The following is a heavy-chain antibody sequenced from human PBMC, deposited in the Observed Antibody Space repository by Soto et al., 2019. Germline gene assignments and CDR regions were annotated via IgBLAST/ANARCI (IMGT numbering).Heavy chain of an antibody. CDR1: GYSFSFYW. D-gene: IGHD3-22*01. V-gene: IGHV5-51*01. Sequence: PGESLKISCKASGYSFSFYWIGWVRQMPGKGLEWMAIMYPDDSDIRYSPSFEAHVTISADKSTSTAFLQWSSLKASDTAMYYCATAYVYDFENSNYYRDAFDIWRQGTLVTVSS. J-gene: IGHJ3*02. CDR3: ATAYVYDFENSNYYRDAFDI. CDR2: MYPDDSDI.